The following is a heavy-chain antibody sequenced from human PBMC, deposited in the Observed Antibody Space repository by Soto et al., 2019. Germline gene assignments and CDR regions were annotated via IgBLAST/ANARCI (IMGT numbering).Heavy chain of an antibody. D-gene: IGHD2-2*01. Sequence: GASVKVSCKASGYTFTSYGISWVGQAPGQGLEWMGWISAYNGNTNYAQKLQGGVTMTTDTSTSTAYMELRSLRSDDRAVYYCGRDGDIGVVLSVRLGGSHYLMDFSGTGTTGT. V-gene: IGHV1-18*01. CDR3: GRDGDIGVVLSVRLGGSHYLMDF. CDR2: ISAYNGNT. J-gene: IGHJ6*03. CDR1: GYTFTSYG.